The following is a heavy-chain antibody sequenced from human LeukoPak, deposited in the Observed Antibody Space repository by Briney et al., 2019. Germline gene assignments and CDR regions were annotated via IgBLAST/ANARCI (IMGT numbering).Heavy chain of an antibody. Sequence: GGSLRLSCAASGFTFNTHYMAWVRQAPGKGPEWVAHIRHDGSDSGYVESVEGRFTVSRDNSKNLLYLQMNNLRVEDTAVDYCAKYLSRALDHWGQGTLVTVSS. D-gene: IGHD2/OR15-2a*01. CDR1: GFTFNTHY. CDR2: IRHDGSDS. J-gene: IGHJ4*02. V-gene: IGHV3-7*01. CDR3: AKYLSRALDH.